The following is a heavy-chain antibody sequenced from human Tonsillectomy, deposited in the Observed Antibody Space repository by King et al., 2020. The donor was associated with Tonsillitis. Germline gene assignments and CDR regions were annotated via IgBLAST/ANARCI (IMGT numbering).Heavy chain of an antibody. CDR2: IYYSGST. Sequence: QLQESGPGLVKPSETLSLTCTVSGGSISSYYWSWIRQPPGKGLEWIGYIYYSGSTNYNPSLKSRVTILVDTSKNQFSLKLSSVTAADTAVYYCARRLFGYYYYMDVWGKGTTVTVSS. D-gene: IGHD3-16*01. V-gene: IGHV4-59*01. CDR3: ARRLFGYYYYMDV. CDR1: GGSISSYY. J-gene: IGHJ6*03.